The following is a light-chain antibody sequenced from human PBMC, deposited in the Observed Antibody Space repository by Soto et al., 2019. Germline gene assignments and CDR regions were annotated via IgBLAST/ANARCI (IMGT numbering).Light chain of an antibody. Sequence: VLTQSPVTLSLSPGERATLSCRASQSFRGLLAWYQQKPGQAPRLLIYDAYNRATGIPPRFSGSGSGTDFTRTISSLEPEDSAVYYCQQRHIWPITCGQGTGLEIK. J-gene: IGKJ5*01. CDR1: QSFRGL. CDR2: DAY. CDR3: QQRHIWPIT. V-gene: IGKV3-11*01.